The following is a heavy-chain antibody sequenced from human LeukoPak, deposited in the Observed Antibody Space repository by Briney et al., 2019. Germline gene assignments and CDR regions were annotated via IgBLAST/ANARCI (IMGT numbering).Heavy chain of an antibody. CDR1: GFTFDDYA. CDR2: ISWNSGGI. Sequence: GGSLRLSCAASGFTFDDYAMHWVRQAPGKGLEWVSGISWNSGGIGYADSVKGRFTISRDNAKNSLYLQMNSLRAEDTAVYYCGSSYYDSSGYSDYWGQGTLVTVSS. V-gene: IGHV3-9*01. J-gene: IGHJ4*02. CDR3: GSSYYDSSGYSDY. D-gene: IGHD3-22*01.